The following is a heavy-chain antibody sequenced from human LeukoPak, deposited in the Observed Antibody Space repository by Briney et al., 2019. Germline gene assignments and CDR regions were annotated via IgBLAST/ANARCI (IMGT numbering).Heavy chain of an antibody. J-gene: IGHJ4*02. CDR3: ARLGYCSRTSCYPDY. D-gene: IGHD2-2*01. Sequence: SETLSLTCAVSGYSISSVYYWGWIRQPPGKGLEWITSIHHSGSTDYNPSLKSRVTISVDTSKNQFSLKLRYLTAADTAVYYCARLGYCSRTSCYPDYCGQGTLVTVSS. CDR1: GYSISSVYY. CDR2: IHHSGST. V-gene: IGHV4-38-2*01.